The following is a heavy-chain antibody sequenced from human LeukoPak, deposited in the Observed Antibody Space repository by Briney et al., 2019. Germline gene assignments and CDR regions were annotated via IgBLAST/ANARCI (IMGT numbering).Heavy chain of an antibody. CDR1: GDSVSNNRAA. CDR2: TYYRSKWSS. D-gene: IGHD4-17*01. Sequence: SQTLSLTCAISGDSVSNNRAAWNWIRQSPSRGLEWLGRTYYRSKWSSDYAVSVRSRITIKPDTSKNQFSLQLNSVTPEDTAMYYCARIVGDQVDCWGQGTLVTVSS. J-gene: IGHJ4*02. V-gene: IGHV6-1*01. CDR3: ARIVGDQVDC.